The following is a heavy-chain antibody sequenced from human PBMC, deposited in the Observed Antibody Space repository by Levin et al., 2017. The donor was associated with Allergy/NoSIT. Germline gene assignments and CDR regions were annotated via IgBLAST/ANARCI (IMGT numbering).Heavy chain of an antibody. Sequence: GGSLRLSCAASGFTFSSYAMSWVRRAPGKGLEWVSAISGSGGSTYYADSVKGRFTISRDNSKNTLYLQMNSLRAEDTAVYYCAKGIWYSSSGDAFDSWGQGTMVTVSS. J-gene: IGHJ3*02. CDR1: GFTFSSYA. CDR3: AKGIWYSSSGDAFDS. V-gene: IGHV3-23*01. D-gene: IGHD6-6*01. CDR2: ISGSGGST.